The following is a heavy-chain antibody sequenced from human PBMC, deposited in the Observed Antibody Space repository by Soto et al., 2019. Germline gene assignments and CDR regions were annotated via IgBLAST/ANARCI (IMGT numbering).Heavy chain of an antibody. V-gene: IGHV5-51*01. D-gene: IGHD1-7*01. CDR1: GYSFTSYW. Sequence: GESLKISCNGSGYSFTSYWIAWVRQMPGKGLEWLGIIYPADSDTRYSPSFQGQVTISADKSISTAYLQWSSLKASDTAMYYCATWNSRGFYFDYWGQGTLVTVSS. CDR2: IYPADSDT. CDR3: ATWNSRGFYFDY. J-gene: IGHJ4*02.